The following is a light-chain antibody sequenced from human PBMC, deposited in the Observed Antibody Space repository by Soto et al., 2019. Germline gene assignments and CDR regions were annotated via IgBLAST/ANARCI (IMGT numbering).Light chain of an antibody. Sequence: DIQLTQSPSFLSASVGDRVTITCRASQGISSYLAWYQQKPGKAPKVLIYGASTLQSGVPSRFSGSGSGTEFTLTISSLQPEDFATYYCQPLNSYPLTFGGGTKVEIK. CDR1: QGISSY. CDR2: GAS. V-gene: IGKV1-9*01. CDR3: QPLNSYPLT. J-gene: IGKJ4*01.